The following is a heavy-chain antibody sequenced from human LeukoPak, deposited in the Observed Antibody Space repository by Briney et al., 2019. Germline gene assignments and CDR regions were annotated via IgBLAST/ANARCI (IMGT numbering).Heavy chain of an antibody. CDR1: GFTFSSFA. J-gene: IGHJ4*02. CDR2: ISSHGHST. Sequence: GGSLRLSCSASGFTFSSFAMHWVRQAPGKGLKYVSAISSHGHSTYYADSVKGRFTISRDNSKNTLYLQMSSLRAEDTAVYYCVKGREAAAGRGFDYWGQGTLVTVSS. V-gene: IGHV3-64D*06. CDR3: VKGREAAAGRGFDY. D-gene: IGHD6-13*01.